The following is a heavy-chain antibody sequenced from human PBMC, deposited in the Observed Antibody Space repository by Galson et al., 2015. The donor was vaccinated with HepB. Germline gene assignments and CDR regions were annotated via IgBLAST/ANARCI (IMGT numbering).Heavy chain of an antibody. D-gene: IGHD3-9*01. Sequence: SVKVSCKASGYTFTGYYMHWVRQAPGQGLEWVGWINPNSGGTNYAQKFQGRVTMTRDTSISTAYMELSRLRSDDTAVYYCARGHFDYVGAFDIWGQGTMVTVSS. CDR3: ARGHFDYVGAFDI. CDR2: INPNSGGT. CDR1: GYTFTGYY. V-gene: IGHV1-2*02. J-gene: IGHJ3*02.